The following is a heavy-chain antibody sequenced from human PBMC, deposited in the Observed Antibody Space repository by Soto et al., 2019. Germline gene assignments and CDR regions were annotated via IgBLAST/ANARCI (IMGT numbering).Heavy chain of an antibody. CDR1: GYTFTSYA. J-gene: IGHJ3*02. V-gene: IGHV1-8*02. D-gene: IGHD2-8*01. CDR3: ARPFRYCTNGVCYNKHWVFDI. Sequence: GASVKVSCKASGYTFTSYAMHWVRQAPGQRLEWMGWMNPNSGDTGYAQKFQGRVTMTRNTSISTAYMELSSLRSEDTAVYYCARPFRYCTNGVCYNKHWVFDIWGQGTMVTVSS. CDR2: MNPNSGDT.